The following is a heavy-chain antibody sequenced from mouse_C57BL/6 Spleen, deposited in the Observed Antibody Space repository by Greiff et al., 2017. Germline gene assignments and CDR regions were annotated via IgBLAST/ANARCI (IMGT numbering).Heavy chain of an antibody. J-gene: IGHJ4*01. V-gene: IGHV1-54*01. CDR2: INPGSGGT. Sequence: QVQLKESGAELVRPGTSVKVSCKASGYAFTNYLIEWVKQRPGQGLEWIGVINPGSGGTNSNEKFKGKATLTADKSSSTAYMQLSSLTSEDSAVYFCARSDGYSLMDYWGQGTSVTVSS. D-gene: IGHD2-3*01. CDR3: ARSDGYSLMDY. CDR1: GYAFTNYL.